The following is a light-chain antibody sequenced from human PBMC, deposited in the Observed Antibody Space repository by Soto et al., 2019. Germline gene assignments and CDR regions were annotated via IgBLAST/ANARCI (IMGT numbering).Light chain of an antibody. CDR2: GAS. Sequence: EIVLTQSPGTLSLSPGERATLSCRASQSVSSSCLAWYQQKPGQAPRLLIYGASTRATGIPDRFSGSGSGTDFPLTISRLEPEDFAVYYCQQYGSSPPMYTFGQGPKLEIK. J-gene: IGKJ2*01. CDR3: QQYGSSPPMYT. CDR1: QSVSSSC. V-gene: IGKV3-20*01.